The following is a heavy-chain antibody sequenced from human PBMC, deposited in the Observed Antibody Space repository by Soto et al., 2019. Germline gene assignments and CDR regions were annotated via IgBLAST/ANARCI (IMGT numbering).Heavy chain of an antibody. J-gene: IGHJ4*02. CDR1: GFNLRSYG. Sequence: QVQLVESGGGVVQPGRSLRLSCVASGFNLRSYGMHWFRQAPGKGPEWVAVIWYDGRNAKYADSVKGRFTISRDDSRNTLYLQMNSLRAEDTAVYYCARVYANWEWELPGFWGQGTRVTVSS. D-gene: IGHD7-27*01. V-gene: IGHV3-33*01. CDR2: IWYDGRNA. CDR3: ARVYANWEWELPGF.